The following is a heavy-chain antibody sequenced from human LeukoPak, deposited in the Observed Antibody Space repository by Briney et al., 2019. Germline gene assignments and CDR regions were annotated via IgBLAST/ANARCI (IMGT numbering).Heavy chain of an antibody. CDR1: GGTFSSYA. J-gene: IGHJ4*02. Sequence: SVKVSCKASGGTFSSYAISWVRQAPGQGLEWVGRIIPILGIANYAQKFQGRVTITADKSTSTAYMELSSLRSEDTAVYYCARGFFGVVITGYFDYWGQGTLVTVSS. CDR3: ARGFFGVVITGYFDY. CDR2: IIPILGIA. D-gene: IGHD3-3*01. V-gene: IGHV1-69*04.